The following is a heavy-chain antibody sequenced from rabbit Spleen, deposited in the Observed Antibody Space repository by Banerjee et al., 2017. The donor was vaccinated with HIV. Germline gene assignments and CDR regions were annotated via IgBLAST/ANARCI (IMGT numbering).Heavy chain of an antibody. CDR2: IATGSGVT. Sequence: QSLEESGGDLVKPGASLTLTCTASGFDLSSYYYMCWVRQAPGKGLEWIGCIATGSGVTVFASWAKGRFTVSKTSSTTVTLQMTSLTAADTATYFCARNYVNAFDPWGQGTLVTVS. CDR1: GFDLSSYYY. V-gene: IGHV1S40*01. J-gene: IGHJ2*01. D-gene: IGHD1-1*01. CDR3: ARNYVNAFDP.